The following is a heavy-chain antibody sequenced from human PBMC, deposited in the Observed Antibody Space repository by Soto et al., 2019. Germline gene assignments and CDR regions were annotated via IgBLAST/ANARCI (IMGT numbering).Heavy chain of an antibody. Sequence: GASVKVSCKASGGTFSSYAISWVRQAPGQGLEWMGGIIPIFGTANYAQKFQGRVTITADESTSTAYMELSSLRSEDTAVYYCARERVILLFHSGMDVWGQGTTVTVSS. V-gene: IGHV1-69*13. D-gene: IGHD2-15*01. CDR1: GGTFSSYA. J-gene: IGHJ6*02. CDR3: ARERVILLFHSGMDV. CDR2: IIPIFGTA.